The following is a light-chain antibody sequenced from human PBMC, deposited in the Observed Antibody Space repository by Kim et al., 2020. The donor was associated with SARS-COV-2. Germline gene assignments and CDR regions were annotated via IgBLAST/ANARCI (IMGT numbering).Light chain of an antibody. Sequence: LSPGELATLSCRASQSVSSSYLAWYQQKPGQAPRLLIYGASSRATGIPDRFSGSGSGTDFTLTISRLEPEDFAVYYCQQYGSSPYTFGQGTKLEIK. CDR3: QQYGSSPYT. J-gene: IGKJ2*01. CDR1: QSVSSSY. CDR2: GAS. V-gene: IGKV3-20*01.